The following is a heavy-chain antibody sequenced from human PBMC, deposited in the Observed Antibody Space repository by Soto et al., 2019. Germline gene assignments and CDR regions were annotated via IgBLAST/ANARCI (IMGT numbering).Heavy chain of an antibody. CDR1: GYTFTGYY. D-gene: IGHD3-22*01. V-gene: IGHV1-2*04. CDR2: INPNSGGT. Sequence: DSVKVSCKASGYTFTGYYMHWVRQAPGQGLEWMGWINPNSGGTNYAQKFQGWVTMTRDTSTNTVYMELSSLRSEDTAVYYCARDGFDDYYDSSGSRKGSPFDYWGQGTLVTVSS. CDR3: ARDGFDDYYDSSGSRKGSPFDY. J-gene: IGHJ4*02.